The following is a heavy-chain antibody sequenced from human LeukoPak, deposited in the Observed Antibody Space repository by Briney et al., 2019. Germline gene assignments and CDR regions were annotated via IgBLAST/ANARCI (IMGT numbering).Heavy chain of an antibody. D-gene: IGHD4-23*01. CDR2: ISSSSYI. CDR1: GFTFSSYS. Sequence: GGSLRLSCAASGFTFSSYSMNWVRQAPGKGLEWVSSISSSSYIYYADSVKGRFTISRDNAKNSLYLQMNSLRAEDTAVYYCARDYTTVVTPQGYWGQGTLVTVSS. V-gene: IGHV3-21*01. J-gene: IGHJ4*02. CDR3: ARDYTTVVTPQGY.